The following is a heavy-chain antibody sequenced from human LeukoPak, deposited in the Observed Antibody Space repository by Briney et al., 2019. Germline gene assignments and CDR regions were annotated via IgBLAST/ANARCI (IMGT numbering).Heavy chain of an antibody. CDR3: ASLYSSGWTRGDY. Sequence: PGRSLRLSCAASGFTFDDYAMHWVRHAPGKGLEWVSGISWNSGSIGYADSVKGRFTISRDNSKNTLYLQMNSLRAEDTAVYYCASLYSSGWTRGDYWGQGTLVTVSS. V-gene: IGHV3-9*01. CDR2: ISWNSGSI. D-gene: IGHD6-19*01. J-gene: IGHJ4*02. CDR1: GFTFDDYA.